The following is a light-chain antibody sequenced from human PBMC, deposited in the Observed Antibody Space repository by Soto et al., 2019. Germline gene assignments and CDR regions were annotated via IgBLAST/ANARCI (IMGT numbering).Light chain of an antibody. J-gene: IGKJ5*01. V-gene: IGKV3-20*01. CDR1: QSASSSY. CDR2: GAS. CDR3: QHYNSFPIT. Sequence: EIVLTQSPGTLSLSPGESATLSCRASQSASSSYLAWYQQKPGQAPRLLIYGASNRATGIPDRFSGSGSGTDFALTISTLEPEDFAVYYCQHYNSFPITVGQGTRLEIK.